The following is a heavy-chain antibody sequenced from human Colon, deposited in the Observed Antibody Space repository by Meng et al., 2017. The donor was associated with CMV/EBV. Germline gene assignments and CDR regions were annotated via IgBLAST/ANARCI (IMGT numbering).Heavy chain of an antibody. V-gene: IGHV3-11*01. CDR2: ISQSGTAV. Sequence: LSCTASGFTVSDYYMTWIRQAPGKGLEWVSYISQSGTAVYNADSVKGRFTVSRDNAKNSLFLQMDSLRAEDTAVYYCARDDRYSRDFWGQGTLVTVSS. D-gene: IGHD5-18*01. CDR1: GFTVSDYY. CDR3: ARDDRYSRDF. J-gene: IGHJ4*02.